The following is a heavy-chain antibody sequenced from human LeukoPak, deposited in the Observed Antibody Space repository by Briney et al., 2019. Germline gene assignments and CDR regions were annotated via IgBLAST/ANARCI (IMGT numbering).Heavy chain of an antibody. CDR3: ARISDSGSYYVDY. D-gene: IGHD1-26*01. V-gene: IGHV3-53*01. J-gene: IGHJ4*02. CDR2: IYSGGST. Sequence: GGSLRLSCAASGFTVSSNYMSWVRQAPGKGLEWVSVIYSGGSTYYADSVKGRFTISRDNSKNTLYLQMNSLRAEDTAAYYCARISDSGSYYVDYWGQGTLVTVSS. CDR1: GFTVSSNY.